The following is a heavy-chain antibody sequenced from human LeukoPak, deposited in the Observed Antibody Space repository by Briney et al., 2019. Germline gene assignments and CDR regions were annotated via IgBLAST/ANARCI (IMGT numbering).Heavy chain of an antibody. V-gene: IGHV4-30-2*01. CDR1: GGSISSGGYS. J-gene: IGHJ3*02. CDR3: ARGGGIYGDYGDAFDI. Sequence: SETLSLTCAVSGGSISSGGYSWSWIRQPPGKGLEWIGYTYHSRSTYYNPSLTSRVTISVDRSKNQFSLKLSSVTAADTAVYYCARGGGIYGDYGDAFDIWGQGTMVTVSS. D-gene: IGHD4-17*01. CDR2: TYHSRST.